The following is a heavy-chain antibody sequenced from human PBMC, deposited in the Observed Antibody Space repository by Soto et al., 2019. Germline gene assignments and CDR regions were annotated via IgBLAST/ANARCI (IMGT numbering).Heavy chain of an antibody. Sequence: SVKVSCKASGGTFSSYIISWVRQAPGQGLEWKGGIIPIFGSANYAQKFQGRVTITADESTTTAYMELSSLRSEDTAVYYCARAYSSNRYWFDPWGQGTLVTVSS. CDR2: IIPIFGSA. V-gene: IGHV1-69*13. D-gene: IGHD6-13*01. CDR1: GGTFSSYI. J-gene: IGHJ5*02. CDR3: ARAYSSNRYWFDP.